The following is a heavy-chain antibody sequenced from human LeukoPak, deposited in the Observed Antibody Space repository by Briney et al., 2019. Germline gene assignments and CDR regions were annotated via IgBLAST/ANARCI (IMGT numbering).Heavy chain of an antibody. CDR2: IRYDGSNK. J-gene: IGHJ3*02. CDR3: AKEGARWWEPAPDAFDI. CDR1: GFTFSSYG. V-gene: IGHV3-30*02. D-gene: IGHD2-15*01. Sequence: GGSLRLSCAASGFTFSSYGMHWVRRAPGKGLEWVAFIRYDGSNKYYADSVKGRFTISRDNSKNTLYLQMNSLRAEDTAVYYCAKEGARWWEPAPDAFDIWGQGTMVTVSS.